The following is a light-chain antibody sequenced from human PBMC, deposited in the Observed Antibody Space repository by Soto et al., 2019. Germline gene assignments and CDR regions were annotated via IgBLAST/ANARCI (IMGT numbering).Light chain of an antibody. J-gene: IGKJ1*01. CDR3: QQGFSLPWT. Sequence: DIQVTQSPSSLSASVGDRVTITCRASQTIKNYLNWYQRKPGTAPRLLIYAASNLQSGVPSRFSGSGSGTDFALNISSLQPDDFGTSYCQQGFSLPWTFGQGTEVEVK. V-gene: IGKV1-39*01. CDR1: QTIKNY. CDR2: AAS.